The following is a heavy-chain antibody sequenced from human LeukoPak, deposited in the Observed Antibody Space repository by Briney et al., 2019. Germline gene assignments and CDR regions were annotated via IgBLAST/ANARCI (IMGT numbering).Heavy chain of an antibody. Sequence: GGSLRLSCAASGFTFSSYAMTWVRQAPGKGLEWVSAIASGGGTTYYADSVKGRFTISRDNSKNTLYLQMNSLRAEDTAAYYCAKSGKARIAVAGADYWGQGTPVTVSS. D-gene: IGHD6-19*01. CDR3: AKSGKARIAVAGADY. V-gene: IGHV3-23*01. J-gene: IGHJ4*02. CDR1: GFTFSSYA. CDR2: IASGGGTT.